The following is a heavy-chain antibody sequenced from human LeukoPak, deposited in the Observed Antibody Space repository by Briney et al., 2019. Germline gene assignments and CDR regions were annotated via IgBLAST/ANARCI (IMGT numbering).Heavy chain of an antibody. CDR1: GFTFRSYG. Sequence: GGSLRLSCAASGFTFRSYGMHWVRQAPGKGLEWVAFIRYDGSNKYYADSVKGRFTISRDNSKNTLYLQMNSLRAEDTAVYYCAKVHCSSTSCLYYYYYMDVWGKGTTVTISS. J-gene: IGHJ6*03. CDR3: AKVHCSSTSCLYYYYYMDV. V-gene: IGHV3-30*02. CDR2: IRYDGSNK. D-gene: IGHD2-2*01.